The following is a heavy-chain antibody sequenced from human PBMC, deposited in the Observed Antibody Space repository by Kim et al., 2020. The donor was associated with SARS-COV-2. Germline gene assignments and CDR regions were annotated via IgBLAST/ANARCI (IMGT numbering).Heavy chain of an antibody. D-gene: IGHD1-1*01. CDR1: GGTFSTYA. Sequence: SVKVSCKASGGTFSTYAISWVRQAPGQGLEWMGGIIPIFGTANYAQKFQGRVTITADESTSTAYMELSSLRSEDTAVYYCARETGELERWRTTMEWFDPWGQGTLVTVSS. J-gene: IGHJ5*02. CDR3: ARETGELERWRTTMEWFDP. V-gene: IGHV1-69*13. CDR2: IIPIFGTA.